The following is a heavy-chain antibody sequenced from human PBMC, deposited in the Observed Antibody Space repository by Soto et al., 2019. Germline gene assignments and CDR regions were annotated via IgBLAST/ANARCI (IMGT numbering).Heavy chain of an antibody. CDR3: ARRRIKVTPGGGALDI. J-gene: IGHJ3*02. CDR2: ISLIGTYI. Sequence: EVQLVESGGGLVKPGWSLRLSCEVSGFSLINSNMNWVRQAPGKGLEWVSYISLIGTYISSADSVKGRFTISRDNVLALLYPQMDSLRVEDTAVYYCARRRIKVTPGGGALDIWCQGKMVTVSS. V-gene: IGHV3-21*01. CDR1: GFSLINSN. D-gene: IGHD2-21*02.